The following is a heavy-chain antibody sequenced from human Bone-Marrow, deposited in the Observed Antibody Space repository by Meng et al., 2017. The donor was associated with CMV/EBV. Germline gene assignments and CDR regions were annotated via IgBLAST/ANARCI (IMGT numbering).Heavy chain of an antibody. D-gene: IGHD3-10*01. J-gene: IGHJ4*02. CDR1: Y. CDR3: ARGAPRQAYYYGSGSYYKQVYFDY. CDR2: INHSGGT. Sequence: YWIWIRQPPGKELEWIGEINHSGGTNYNPSLKSRVTMSVDTSKKQFSLRLSSVTAADTAVYYCARGAPRQAYYYGSGSYYKQVYFDYWGQGTLVTVSS. V-gene: IGHV4-34*01.